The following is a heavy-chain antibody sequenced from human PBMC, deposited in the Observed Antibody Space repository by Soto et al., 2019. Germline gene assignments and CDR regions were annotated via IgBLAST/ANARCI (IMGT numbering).Heavy chain of an antibody. CDR2: IWYDGSNK. D-gene: IGHD6-19*01. CDR3: ARTGGYSSGWWGYYFDY. Sequence: QVQLVESGGGVVQPGRSLRLSCAASGFTFSSYGMHWVRQAPGKGLEWVAVIWYDGSNKYYADSVKGRFTISRDNSKNTLYLQMNSLTAEDTAVYYCARTGGYSSGWWGYYFDYWGQGTLVTVSS. CDR1: GFTFSSYG. V-gene: IGHV3-33*01. J-gene: IGHJ4*02.